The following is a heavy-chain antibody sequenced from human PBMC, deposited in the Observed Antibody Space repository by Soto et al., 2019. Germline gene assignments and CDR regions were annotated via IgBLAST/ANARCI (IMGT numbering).Heavy chain of an antibody. CDR1: RFTFSSYG. CDR3: AREGRIVVVTATRYYYYGMDV. Sequence: GGSLRLSCAASRFTFSSYGMHWVRQAPGKGLEWVAVIWYDGSNKYYADSVKGRFTISRDNSKNTLYLQMNSLRAEDTAVYYCAREGRIVVVTATRYYYYGMDVWGQGTTVTVSS. J-gene: IGHJ6*02. D-gene: IGHD2-21*02. V-gene: IGHV3-33*01. CDR2: IWYDGSNK.